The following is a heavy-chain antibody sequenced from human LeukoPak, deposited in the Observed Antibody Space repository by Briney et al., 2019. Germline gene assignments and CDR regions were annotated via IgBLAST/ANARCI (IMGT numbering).Heavy chain of an antibody. CDR1: GFTFSSYA. D-gene: IGHD5-18*01. J-gene: IGHJ1*01. CDR3: AKANRYSYGPGYFRH. V-gene: IGHV3-23*01. CDR2: ISGSGGST. Sequence: PGGSLRLSCAASGFTFSSYAMSWVRQAPGKGLEWVSAISGSGGSTYYADSVKGRFTISRDNSKNTLYLQMNSLRAEDTAVYYCAKANRYSYGPGYFRHWGQGTLVTVSS.